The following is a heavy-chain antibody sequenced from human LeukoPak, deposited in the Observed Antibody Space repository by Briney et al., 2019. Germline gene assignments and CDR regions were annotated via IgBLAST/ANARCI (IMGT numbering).Heavy chain of an antibody. CDR1: GFTFSSYA. CDR2: ISYDGSNK. Sequence: GGSLRLSCAASGFTFSSYAMHWVRQAPGKELEWVAVISYDGSNKYYADSVKGRFTISRDNSKNTLYLQMNSLRAEDTAVYYCARRLYYYGSGSFLGYYYYGMDVWGQGTTVTVSS. J-gene: IGHJ6*02. V-gene: IGHV3-30*04. D-gene: IGHD3-10*01. CDR3: ARRLYYYGSGSFLGYYYYGMDV.